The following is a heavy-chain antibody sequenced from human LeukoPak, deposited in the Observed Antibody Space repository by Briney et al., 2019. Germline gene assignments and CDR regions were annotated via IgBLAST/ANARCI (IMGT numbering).Heavy chain of an antibody. V-gene: IGHV3-23*01. J-gene: IGHJ4*02. CDR3: AKDPAYYYDSSGYYDY. Sequence: GGSLRLSCAASGFTFSSYAMSWVRQAPGKGLEWVSAISGSGSSTYYADSVKGRFTISRDNSKDTLYLQMNSLRAEDTAVYYCAKDPAYYYDSSGYYDYWGQGTLVTVSS. CDR1: GFTFSSYA. CDR2: ISGSGSST. D-gene: IGHD3-22*01.